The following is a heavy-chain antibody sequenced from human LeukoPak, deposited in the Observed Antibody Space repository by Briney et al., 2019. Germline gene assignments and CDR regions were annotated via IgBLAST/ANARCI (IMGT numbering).Heavy chain of an antibody. Sequence: GGSLRLSCAASGFTFSNYAMSWVRLAPGKGLEWVSSISGSGDTTYFAASVKGRFTISRDNSKNTLYLQVNSLRAEDTAVYYCAKSKFSCIGNNCYSPDYWGQGTLVTVSS. CDR3: AKSKFSCIGNNCYSPDY. CDR1: GFTFSNYA. CDR2: ISGSGDTT. V-gene: IGHV3-23*01. J-gene: IGHJ4*02. D-gene: IGHD2-15*01.